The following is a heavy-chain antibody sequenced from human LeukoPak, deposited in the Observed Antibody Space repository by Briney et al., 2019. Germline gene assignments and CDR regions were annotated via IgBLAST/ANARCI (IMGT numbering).Heavy chain of an antibody. J-gene: IGHJ3*02. CDR3: ARDHVLRYFDWLLPRGAFDI. CDR1: GGSFSGYY. CDR2: INPSGST. D-gene: IGHD3-9*01. Sequence: PSETLSLTCAVYGGSFSGYYWSWIRQPPGKGLEWIGEINPSGSTNYNPSLKSRVTISVDTSKNQFSLKLSSVTAADTAVYYCARDHVLRYFDWLLPRGAFDIWGQGTMVTVSS. V-gene: IGHV4-34*01.